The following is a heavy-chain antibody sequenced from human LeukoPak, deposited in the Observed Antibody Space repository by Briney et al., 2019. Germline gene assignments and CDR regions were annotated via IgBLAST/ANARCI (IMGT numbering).Heavy chain of an antibody. J-gene: IGHJ3*02. CDR2: INHSGST. CDR1: GGSFSGYY. CDR3: AGLLWFGEYDAFDI. V-gene: IGHV4-34*01. Sequence: SETLSLTCAVYGGSFSGYYWSWIRQPPGKGLEWIGEINHSGSTNYNPSLKSRVTISVDTSKNQFSLKLSSVTAADTAVYHCAGLLWFGEYDAFDIWGQGTMVTVSS. D-gene: IGHD3-10*01.